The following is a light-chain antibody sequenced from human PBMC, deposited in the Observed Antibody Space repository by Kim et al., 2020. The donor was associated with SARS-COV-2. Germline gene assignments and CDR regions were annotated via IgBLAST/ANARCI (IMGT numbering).Light chain of an antibody. CDR3: CSYARSSASWV. Sequence: QSALTQPASVSGSTGQPITSSCTGTSNDVGTYYLVSWYQQHPGKAPEVMIYEDSKRPSGVSGRFSGSKSANTASLAISGLQPEDEADYYCCSYARSSASWVFGGGTQLTVL. CDR2: EDS. CDR1: SNDVGTYYL. V-gene: IGLV2-23*01. J-gene: IGLJ3*02.